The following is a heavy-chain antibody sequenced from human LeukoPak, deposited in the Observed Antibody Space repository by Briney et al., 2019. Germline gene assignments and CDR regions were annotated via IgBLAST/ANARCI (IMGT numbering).Heavy chain of an antibody. J-gene: IGHJ2*01. V-gene: IGHV4-34*01. D-gene: IGHD6-13*01. CDR2: INHSGST. CDR3: GRGVKAAPILGPRGYFDL. Sequence: SETLSLTCAVYGGSFSGYYWSWIRQPPGKGLEWIGEINHSGSTNYNPSLKSRVTISVDTSKNQFSLKLSSVTAADTAVYYCGRGVKAAPILGPRGYFDLWARGPLVIFS. CDR1: GGSFSGYY.